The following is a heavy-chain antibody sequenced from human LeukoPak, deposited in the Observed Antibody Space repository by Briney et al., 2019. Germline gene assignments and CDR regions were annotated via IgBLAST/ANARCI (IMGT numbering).Heavy chain of an antibody. CDR2: IIPIFGTA. Sequence: SVKVSCKASGGTLSSYAISWVRQAPGQGLEWMGGIIPIFGTANYAQKFQGRVTITADESTSTAYMELSSLRSEDTAVYYCAREVEVYRASFDPWGQGTLVTVSS. CDR3: AREVEVYRASFDP. J-gene: IGHJ5*02. V-gene: IGHV1-69*13. D-gene: IGHD5-24*01. CDR1: GGTLSSYA.